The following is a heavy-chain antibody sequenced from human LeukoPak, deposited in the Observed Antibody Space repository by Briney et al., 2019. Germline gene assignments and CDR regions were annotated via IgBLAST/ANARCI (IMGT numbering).Heavy chain of an antibody. D-gene: IGHD6-13*01. CDR2: ISSSGSTT. J-gene: IGHJ4*02. CDR1: GFTFTSYS. Sequence: GGSLRLSCAASGFTFTSYSMNWVRQAPGKGLEWVSYISSSGSTTYYADSVKGRFTISRDNAKNSLYLQMNSLRAEDTAVYYCARDSRSTFDYWGQGTLVTVSS. CDR3: ARDSRSTFDY. V-gene: IGHV3-48*01.